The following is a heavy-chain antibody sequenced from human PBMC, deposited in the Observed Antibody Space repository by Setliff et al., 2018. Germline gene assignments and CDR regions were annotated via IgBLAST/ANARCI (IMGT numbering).Heavy chain of an antibody. V-gene: IGHV4-61*09. Sequence: KPSETLSLTCTVSGGSISSGNYYWSWIRQPAGKGPEWIWHIYASWSTNYNPSLKSRVTISLDKSKNQFSLKLSSVTAADTAVYYCVRMSGFLYMDVWGKGTTFTVSS. CDR3: VRMSGFLYMDV. CDR1: GGSISSGNYY. J-gene: IGHJ6*03. CDR2: IYASWST. D-gene: IGHD3-3*01.